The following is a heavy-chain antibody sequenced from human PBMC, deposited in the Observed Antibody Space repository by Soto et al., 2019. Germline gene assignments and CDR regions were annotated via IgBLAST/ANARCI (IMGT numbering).Heavy chain of an antibody. V-gene: IGHV3-30-3*01. D-gene: IGHD6-6*01. CDR3: ARDYKTSSSGYYYYGMDV. CDR1: GFTFMSYA. CDR2: VSHDGNNK. J-gene: IGHJ6*02. Sequence: PWGSLRLSCAASGFTFMSYAIHFVRHTPCKWLEWVATVSHDGNNKYYADSVKGRFTISGDNSRNTVFLQMNSLRTEDTALYYCARDYKTSSSGYYYYGMDVWGQGTTVTVSS.